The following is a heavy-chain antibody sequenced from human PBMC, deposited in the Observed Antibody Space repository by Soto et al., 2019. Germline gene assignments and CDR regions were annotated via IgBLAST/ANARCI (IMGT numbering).Heavy chain of an antibody. CDR1: GFSVTNNY. V-gene: IGHV3-66*01. CDR2: IDIGGNT. J-gene: IGHJ4*02. CDR3: ARGRGSTGYLGREHYFDY. Sequence: EVQVVESGGGLVQPGGSLRLSCAASGFSVTNNYMNWVRQAPGKGLEWVSIIDIGGNTYYADSVKDRFTISRDNSRNTVYLHLGSLRAEDTAVYYCARGRGSTGYLGREHYFDYWGQGTLVTVSP. D-gene: IGHD2-2*01.